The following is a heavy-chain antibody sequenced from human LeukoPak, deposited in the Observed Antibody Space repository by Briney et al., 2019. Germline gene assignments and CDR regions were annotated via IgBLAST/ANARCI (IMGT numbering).Heavy chain of an antibody. V-gene: IGHV4-34*01. CDR1: GGSFSGYY. CDR2: INHSGST. J-gene: IGHJ5*02. Sequence: PSETLSLTCAVYGGSFSGYYWSWIRQPPGKGLEWIGEINHSGSTNYNPSLKSRVTISVDTSKNQFSLKLSSVTAADTAVYYCVRGGNDYVWGSYRYTPYNWFDPWGQGTLVTVSS. CDR3: VRGGNDYVWGSYRYTPYNWFDP. D-gene: IGHD3-16*02.